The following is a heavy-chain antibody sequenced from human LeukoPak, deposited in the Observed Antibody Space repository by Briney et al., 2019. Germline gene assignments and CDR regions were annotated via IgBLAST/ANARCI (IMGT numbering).Heavy chain of an antibody. Sequence: SETLSLTCDVSGASLSDYCWTWIRQTPGKGLEWIGHMNHLLTTNYNPSLESRVTISLDTSKNQFSLNLTTVTAADTAVYYCARHVHVSMIVVILSDYFDYWGRGTLVSVSS. CDR3: ARHVHVSMIVVILSDYFDY. CDR1: GASLSDYC. CDR2: MNHLLTT. J-gene: IGHJ4*02. D-gene: IGHD3-22*01. V-gene: IGHV4-34*01.